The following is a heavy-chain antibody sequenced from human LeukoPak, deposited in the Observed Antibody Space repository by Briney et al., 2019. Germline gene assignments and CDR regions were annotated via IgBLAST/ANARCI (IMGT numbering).Heavy chain of an antibody. Sequence: SETLSLTCSVSGDSISYFYWSWIRQPPGKGLEWIGYSGSTNYNPSLKSRVTISVDTSKNQFSLKLSSVTAADTAVYYCAKNYYDSSGYLTRAFDIWGQGTMVTVSS. V-gene: IGHV4-59*01. CDR2: SGST. D-gene: IGHD3-22*01. J-gene: IGHJ3*02. CDR1: GDSISYFY. CDR3: AKNYYDSSGYLTRAFDI.